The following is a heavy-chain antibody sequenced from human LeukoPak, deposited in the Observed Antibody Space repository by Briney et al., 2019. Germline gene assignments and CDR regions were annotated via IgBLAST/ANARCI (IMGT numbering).Heavy chain of an antibody. D-gene: IGHD5-18*01. CDR1: GFTFDDYA. CDR2: ISWNSGSI. Sequence: GGSLRLSCAASGFTFDDYAMHWVRQAPGKGPECVSGISWNSGSIGYADSVKGRFTISRDNAKNSLYLQMNSLRAEDTALYYCAGRGYTTDYWGQGTLVTVSS. CDR3: AGRGYTTDY. V-gene: IGHV3-9*01. J-gene: IGHJ4*02.